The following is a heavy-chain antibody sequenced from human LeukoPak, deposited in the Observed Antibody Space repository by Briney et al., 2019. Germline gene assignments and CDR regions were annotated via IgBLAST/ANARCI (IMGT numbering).Heavy chain of an antibody. V-gene: IGHV3-48*03. CDR1: GFTFSSYE. CDR2: INHSGITT. Sequence: GGSLRLSCAASGFTFSSYEMNWVRQAPGKGLEWLSYINHSGITTYYADSVKGRFTISRDNAKNSLYLQMDSLRAEDTAVYYCARVSRTPGTSIPLFEDWGQGTLVTVSS. D-gene: IGHD1-1*01. CDR3: ARVSRTPGTSIPLFED. J-gene: IGHJ4*02.